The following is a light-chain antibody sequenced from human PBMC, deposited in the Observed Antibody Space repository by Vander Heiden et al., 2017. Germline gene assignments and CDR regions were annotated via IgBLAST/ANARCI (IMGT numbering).Light chain of an antibody. CDR2: AAS. CDR3: QQDYSSPWT. J-gene: IGKJ1*01. Sequence: LQMTYPPSPLSASVGDRVTITCRASQGIRNDLGWYQQKPGKAPKLLIYAASSLQSGVPSRFSGSGSGTDFTLTISSLQPEDFATYYCQQDYSSPWTFGQGTKVEIK. V-gene: IGKV1-6*01. CDR1: QGIRND.